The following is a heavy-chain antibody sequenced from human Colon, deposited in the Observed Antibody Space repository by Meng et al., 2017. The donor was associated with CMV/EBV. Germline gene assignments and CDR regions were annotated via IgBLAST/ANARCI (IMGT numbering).Heavy chain of an antibody. CDR1: GFTFSDYY. D-gene: IGHD3-10*01. V-gene: IGHV3-11*01. Sequence: GGSLRLSCAASGFTFSDYYMTWIRQAPGKGPEWVAFISSSSSTIFYADSVQGRFTISRENAKNSLFLQMDSLRDEDTAVYYCARDGAAGCYGSGSYFFDFWGQGTLVTVSS. J-gene: IGHJ4*02. CDR2: ISSSSSTI. CDR3: ARDGAAGCYGSGSYFFDF.